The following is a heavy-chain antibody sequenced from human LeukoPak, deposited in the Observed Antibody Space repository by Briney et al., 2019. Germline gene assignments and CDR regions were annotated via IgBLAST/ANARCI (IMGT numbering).Heavy chain of an antibody. D-gene: IGHD3-22*01. Sequence: PSETLSLTCTVSGGSISSYYWSWIRQPPGKGLEWIGSIYYSGSTNYNPSLKSRVNISVDTSKNQFSLKLSSVTVAEPAVYYCARDEDSSGYSDYWGQGTLATVSS. V-gene: IGHV4-59*01. CDR2: IYYSGST. CDR3: ARDEDSSGYSDY. CDR1: GGSISSYY. J-gene: IGHJ4*02.